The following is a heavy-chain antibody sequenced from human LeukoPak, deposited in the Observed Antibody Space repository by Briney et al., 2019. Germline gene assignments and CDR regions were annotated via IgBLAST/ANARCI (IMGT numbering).Heavy chain of an antibody. D-gene: IGHD3-22*01. CDR2: IYYSGST. CDR3: ARHKGYYYDSSGYYYFDY. CDR1: GGSISSYY. J-gene: IGHJ4*02. V-gene: IGHV4-59*08. Sequence: SETLSLTCTVSGGSISSYYWSWIRQPPGKGLEWIGYIYYSGSTNYNPSLKSRVTISADTSKNQFSLKLSSVTAADTAVYYCARHKGYYYDSSGYYYFDYWGQGTLVTGSS.